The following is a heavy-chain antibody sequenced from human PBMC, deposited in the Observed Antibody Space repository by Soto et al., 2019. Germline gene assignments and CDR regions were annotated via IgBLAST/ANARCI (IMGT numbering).Heavy chain of an antibody. CDR3: ARSPDWFDP. Sequence: SETLSLTCAVYGGSFSGYYWSWIRQPPGKGLEWIGEINHSGSTNYNPSLKSRVTISVDTSKNQFSLKLSSVTAADTAVYYCARSPDWFDPWGQGTLVTVSS. CDR2: INHSGST. V-gene: IGHV4-34*01. J-gene: IGHJ5*02. CDR1: GGSFSGYY.